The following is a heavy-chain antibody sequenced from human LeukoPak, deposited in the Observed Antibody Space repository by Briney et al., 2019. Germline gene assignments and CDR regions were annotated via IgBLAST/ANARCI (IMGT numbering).Heavy chain of an antibody. Sequence: ASVKVSCKASGYSFTSYDINWVRQATGQGLEWMGWMNSNSGHTGYAQKFQGRVTMTRNTSISTAYMELSSLRSEDTAVYYCARGYCSGGSCYSGYYYMDVWGKGTTVTVSS. CDR1: GYSFTSYD. J-gene: IGHJ6*03. D-gene: IGHD2-15*01. CDR3: ARGYCSGGSCYSGYYYMDV. V-gene: IGHV1-8*01. CDR2: MNSNSGHT.